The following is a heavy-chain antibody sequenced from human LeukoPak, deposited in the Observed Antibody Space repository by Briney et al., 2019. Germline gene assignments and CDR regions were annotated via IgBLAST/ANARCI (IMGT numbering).Heavy chain of an antibody. D-gene: IGHD2-21*02. Sequence: PSETLSLTCTVSGGSISSSSYYWGWIRQPPGKGLEWIGSIYYSGSTYYNPSLKSRVTISVDTSKNQFSLKLSSVTAADTAVYYCARQRDRGVRVYFDYWGQGTLVTVSS. CDR2: IYYSGST. CDR3: ARQRDRGVRVYFDY. J-gene: IGHJ4*02. V-gene: IGHV4-39*01. CDR1: GGSISSSSYY.